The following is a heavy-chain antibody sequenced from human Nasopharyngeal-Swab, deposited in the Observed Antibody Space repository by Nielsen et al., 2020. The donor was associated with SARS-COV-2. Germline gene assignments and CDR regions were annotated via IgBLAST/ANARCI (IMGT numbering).Heavy chain of an antibody. J-gene: IGHJ5*02. CDR3: ARAAGITIFGVVIINWFDP. Sequence: SETLSLTCTVSGGSISSGGCYWSWIRQHPGKGLEWIGYISYSGSTYYNPSLKSRVTISVDTSKNQFSLKLSSVTAADTAVYYCARAAGITIFGVVIINWFDPWGQGTLVTVSS. D-gene: IGHD3-3*01. V-gene: IGHV4-31*03. CDR1: GGSISSGGCY. CDR2: ISYSGST.